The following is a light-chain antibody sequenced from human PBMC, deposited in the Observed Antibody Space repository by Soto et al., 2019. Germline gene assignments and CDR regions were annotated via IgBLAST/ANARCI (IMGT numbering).Light chain of an antibody. Sequence: EIVLTQSPATLSLSPGERATLSCRASQSVSSSLAWYQQKPGQAPRLLIYDASTRATGIPARFSGSGSGTEFTLTISSLQSEDFAVYFCQQSDNWRRTFGQGTKVDIK. CDR1: QSVSSS. J-gene: IGKJ1*01. CDR2: DAS. V-gene: IGKV3-15*01. CDR3: QQSDNWRRT.